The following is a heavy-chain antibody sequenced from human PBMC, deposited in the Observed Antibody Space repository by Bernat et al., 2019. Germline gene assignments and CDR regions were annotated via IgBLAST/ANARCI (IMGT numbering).Heavy chain of an antibody. D-gene: IGHD3-16*01. J-gene: IGHJ4*02. CDR2: LKSKAVGGTT. Sequence: EVQLVESGGGLIKPGGSLRLSCATSGFTFSNAWMNWVRQAPGKGLEWVCRLKSKAVGGTTGYAAPGKGRFTISKDYSKKMVYLEMDSLKAEDTAVYYCAQGGGQFGLDYWGQGALVTVSS. CDR1: GFTFSNAW. CDR3: AQGGGQFGLDY. V-gene: IGHV3-15*07.